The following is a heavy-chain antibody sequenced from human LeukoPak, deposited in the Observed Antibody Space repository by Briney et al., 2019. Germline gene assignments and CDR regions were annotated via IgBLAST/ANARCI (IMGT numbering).Heavy chain of an antibody. CDR3: AIIPRAAAGPSARSPFHY. V-gene: IGHV3-7*01. CDR1: GFTFQNYA. D-gene: IGHD6-13*01. Sequence: PGGSLRLSCAASGFTFQNYAMSWVRQAPGKGLEWVANIKQDGSDKYYVDSVKGRFTISRDNAKNSLYLQMNSLRAEDTAVYYCAIIPRAAAGPSARSPFHYWGQGTLVTVSS. J-gene: IGHJ4*02. CDR2: IKQDGSDK.